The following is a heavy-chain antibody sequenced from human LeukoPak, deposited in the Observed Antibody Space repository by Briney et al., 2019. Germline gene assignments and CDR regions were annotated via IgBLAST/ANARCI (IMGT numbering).Heavy chain of an antibody. CDR1: GGSISSHY. Sequence: SETLSLTCTVSGGSISSHYWSWIRQPPGKGLEWIGYVENYGRTECIPSLQSRVTLSVDTSKNQFSLKLNSVTAADTAVYYCARRPGIAAAGTGDFDYWGQGTLVTVSS. CDR3: ARRPGIAAAGTGDFDY. D-gene: IGHD6-13*01. CDR2: VENYGRT. J-gene: IGHJ4*02. V-gene: IGHV4-59*11.